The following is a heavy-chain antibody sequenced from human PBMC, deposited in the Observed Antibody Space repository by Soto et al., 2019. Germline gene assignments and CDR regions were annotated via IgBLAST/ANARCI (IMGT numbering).Heavy chain of an antibody. CDR1: NYTFINYG. V-gene: IGHV1-18*04. CDR3: AREGVRLATLPDNCFYS. CDR2: VSPSYGKT. Sequence: QVHLVQSGAEAKKPGASVKVSCKASNYTFINYGIGWVRQAPGHGLEWMGWVSPSYGKTYYAHKFQGRVTMTTDTATGTVYMELRSLRSEDTAVYFCAREGVRLATLPDNCFYSWGQGTLVTVSS. J-gene: IGHJ5*01. D-gene: IGHD2-15*01.